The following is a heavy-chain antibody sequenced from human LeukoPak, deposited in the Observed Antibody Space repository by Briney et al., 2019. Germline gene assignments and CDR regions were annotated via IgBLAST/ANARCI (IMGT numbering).Heavy chain of an antibody. Sequence: ASVKVSCKVSGYTLTELSMRSVRQAPGKGLEWMGGFDPEDGETIYAQKFQGRVTMTEDTSTDTAYMELNSVRSKDTALCYESTVSPRIAAAGVGYFDYWGQGTLVTVSS. V-gene: IGHV1-24*01. CDR2: FDPEDGET. CDR1: GYTLTELS. D-gene: IGHD6-13*01. CDR3: STVSPRIAAAGVGYFDY. J-gene: IGHJ4*02.